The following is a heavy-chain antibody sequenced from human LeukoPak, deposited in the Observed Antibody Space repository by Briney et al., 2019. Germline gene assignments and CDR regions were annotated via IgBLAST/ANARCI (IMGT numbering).Heavy chain of an antibody. D-gene: IGHD3-3*01. Sequence: ASVKVSFKASGYTFTNYYMHWVRQAPGKGREWMGVINPSGGSTSYAQKFQGRVTITRDTSTSTVYMELSSLRSEDTAVYYCARGGFLEWLSTFDCWGQGTLVTVSS. V-gene: IGHV1-46*01. CDR3: ARGGFLEWLSTFDC. CDR2: INPSGGST. J-gene: IGHJ4*02. CDR1: GYTFTNYY.